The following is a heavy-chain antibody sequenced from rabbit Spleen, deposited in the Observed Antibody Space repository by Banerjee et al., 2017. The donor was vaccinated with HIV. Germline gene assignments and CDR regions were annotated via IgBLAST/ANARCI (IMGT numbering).Heavy chain of an antibody. CDR3: VRDQAGYAGYGPWYFNL. CDR1: GFDFSSYG. D-gene: IGHD7-1*01. J-gene: IGHJ4*01. CDR2: IDPIFGST. V-gene: IGHV1S47*01. Sequence: QEQLVESGGGLVQPGGSLKLSCKVSGFDFSSYGVSWVRQAPGKGLEWIGYIDPIFGSTYYASWVNGRFTISRHNAQNTLYLQLNSLTAADTATYFCVRDQAGYAGYGPWYFNLWGPGTLVTVS.